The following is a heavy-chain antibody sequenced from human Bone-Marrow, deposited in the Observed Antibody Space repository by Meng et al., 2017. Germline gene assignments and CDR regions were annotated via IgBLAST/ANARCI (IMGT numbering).Heavy chain of an antibody. J-gene: IGHJ4*02. D-gene: IGHD6-13*01. CDR1: GFTFSSYE. V-gene: IGHV3-21*04. CDR2: ISSSSSYI. CDR3: ARGNGIAAATPYYFDY. Sequence: GESLKISCAASGFTFSSYEMNWVRQAPGKGLEWVSSISSSSSYIYYADSVKGRFTISRDNAKNSLYLQMNSLRAEDTALYHCARGNGIAAATPYYFDYWGQGTLVTVSS.